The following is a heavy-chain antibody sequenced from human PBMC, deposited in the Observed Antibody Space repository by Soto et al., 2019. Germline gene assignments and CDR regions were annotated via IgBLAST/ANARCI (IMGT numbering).Heavy chain of an antibody. J-gene: IGHJ4*02. CDR2: INHSGST. D-gene: IGHD3-3*01. Sequence: PSETLSLTCAVYGGSFSGYYWSWIRQPPGKGLEWIGEINHSGSTNYNPSLKSRVNISVDTSKNQFSLKLSSVTAADTAVYYCARGDTIFGVPLDYWGQGTLVTVSS. CDR3: ARGDTIFGVPLDY. V-gene: IGHV4-34*01. CDR1: GGSFSGYY.